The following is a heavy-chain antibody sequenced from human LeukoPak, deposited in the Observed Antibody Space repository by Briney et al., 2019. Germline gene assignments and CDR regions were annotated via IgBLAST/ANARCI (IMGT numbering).Heavy chain of an antibody. D-gene: IGHD6-19*01. Sequence: ASVTVTCKPSAYTLTGYYMHWVRQAPGQGLEWMGWINPNGGGTNYAQKFQGRVTMTRDTSIGTAYLELNRLRSDDTAVYYCATYDQWLPHGFDPWGQGTLVTVSS. V-gene: IGHV1-2*02. CDR3: ATYDQWLPHGFDP. CDR1: AYTLTGYY. CDR2: INPNGGGT. J-gene: IGHJ5*02.